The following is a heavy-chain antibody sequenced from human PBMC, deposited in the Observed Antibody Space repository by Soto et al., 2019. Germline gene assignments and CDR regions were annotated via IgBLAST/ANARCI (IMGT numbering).Heavy chain of an antibody. V-gene: IGHV3-30*18. J-gene: IGHJ6*02. CDR3: AKESGSSWTRYYYYYYGMDV. Sequence: ESGGGVVQPGRSLRLSCAASGFTFSSYGMHWVRQAAGKGLEWVAVISYDGSNKYYADSVKGRFTISRDNSKNTLYLQMNSLRAEDTAVYYCAKESGSSWTRYYYYYYGMDVWGQGTTVTVSS. CDR1: GFTFSSYG. CDR2: ISYDGSNK. D-gene: IGHD6-13*01.